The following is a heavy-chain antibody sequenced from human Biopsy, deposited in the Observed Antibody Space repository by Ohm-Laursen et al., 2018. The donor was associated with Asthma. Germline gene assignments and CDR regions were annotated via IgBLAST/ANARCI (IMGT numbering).Heavy chain of an antibody. J-gene: IGHJ6*02. V-gene: IGHV4-34*01. CDR1: PGSFSGFF. CDR2: TNERGVT. Sequence: SETLSLTCAVYPGSFSGFFWTWIRQSPGMGLEWIGETNERGVTNNNPSLKSRVIISIDTYWNRVSLKLTSVTAADTAVYYCARGPELDVRGQGTTVTVSS. CDR3: ARGPELDV.